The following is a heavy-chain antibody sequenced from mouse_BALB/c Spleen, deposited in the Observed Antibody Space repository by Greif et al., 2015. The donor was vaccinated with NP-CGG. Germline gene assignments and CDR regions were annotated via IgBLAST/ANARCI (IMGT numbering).Heavy chain of an antibody. V-gene: IGHV1-84*02. D-gene: IGHD4-1*01. Sequence: QVQLQQSGPELVKPGASVKISCKASGYTFTDYYINWVKQKPGQGLEWIGWIYPGSGNTKYNEKFKGKAILTVDTSSSTAYMQFSSLTSEDTAVYFCARRTGTEAMDYWGQGTSVTVSS. CDR1: GYTFTDYY. J-gene: IGHJ4*01. CDR3: ARRTGTEAMDY. CDR2: IYPGSGNT.